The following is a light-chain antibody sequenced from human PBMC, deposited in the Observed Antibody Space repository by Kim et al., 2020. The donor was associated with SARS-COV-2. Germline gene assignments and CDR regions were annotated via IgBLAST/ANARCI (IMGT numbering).Light chain of an antibody. CDR3: QQYGSSPWT. CDR1: QSVRSSY. J-gene: IGKJ1*01. CDR2: GAS. Sequence: SPGEKATRSCRASQSVRSSYLAWYQQKPGQAPRLLIYGASSRATGIPDKFGGSGSGTDFTLTISWLEPEDFAVYYCQQYGSSPWTFGQGTKVDIK. V-gene: IGKV3-20*01.